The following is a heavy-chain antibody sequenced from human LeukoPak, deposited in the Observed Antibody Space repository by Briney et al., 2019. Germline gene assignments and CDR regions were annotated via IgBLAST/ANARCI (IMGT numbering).Heavy chain of an antibody. Sequence: GESLKISCKGSGYSFTSYCIGWVRQMPGKGLEWRGIIFPDEADTKYSPSSQGQATISAHKSISTAYLQWSSLKASDPAMSYCVRPGIELAGTNDWGQGTLVTVSS. D-gene: IGHD6-19*01. CDR3: VRPGIELAGTND. V-gene: IGHV5-51*01. J-gene: IGHJ4*02. CDR1: GYSFTSYC. CDR2: IFPDEADT.